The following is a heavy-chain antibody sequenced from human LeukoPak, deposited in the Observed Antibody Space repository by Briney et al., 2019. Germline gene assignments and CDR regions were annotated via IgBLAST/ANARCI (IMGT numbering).Heavy chain of an antibody. V-gene: IGHV4-34*01. J-gene: IGHJ5*02. D-gene: IGHD3-10*01. CDR3: ARGPHYYGSGSYWRVRWFDP. CDR2: INHSGST. Sequence: PSETLSLTCAVYGGSFSGYYWSWIRQPPGKGLEWIGEINHSGSTNYNPSLKSRVTISVDTSKNQFSLKLSSVTAADTAVYYCARGPHYYGSGSYWRVRWFDPWGQGTLVTVSS. CDR1: GGSFSGYY.